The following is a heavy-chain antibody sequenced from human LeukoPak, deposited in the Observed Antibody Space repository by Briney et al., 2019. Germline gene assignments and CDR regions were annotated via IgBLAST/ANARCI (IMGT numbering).Heavy chain of an antibody. CDR3: ARSALSSIAARPSEYFQH. Sequence: SETLSPTCAVYGGSFSGYYWSWIRQPPGKGLEWIGEINHSGSTNYNPSLKSRVTISVDTSKNQFSLKLSSVTAADTAVYYCARSALSSIAARPSEYFQHWGQGTLVTVSS. J-gene: IGHJ1*01. CDR2: INHSGST. D-gene: IGHD6-6*01. V-gene: IGHV4-34*01. CDR1: GGSFSGYY.